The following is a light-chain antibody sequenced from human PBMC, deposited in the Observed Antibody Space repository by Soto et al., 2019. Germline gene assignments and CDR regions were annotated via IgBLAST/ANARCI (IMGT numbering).Light chain of an antibody. V-gene: IGLV2-11*01. CDR2: DVS. Sequence: QSALTQPRSVSGSPGQSVTISCTGTSSDVGGYNYVSWYQQQHPGKAPKLMIYDVSKRPSGVPDRFSGSKSGNTASLTISGLQAEDEADYYCCSYEGSYTWVFGGGTKLTVL. CDR1: SSDVGGYNY. J-gene: IGLJ3*02. CDR3: CSYEGSYTWV.